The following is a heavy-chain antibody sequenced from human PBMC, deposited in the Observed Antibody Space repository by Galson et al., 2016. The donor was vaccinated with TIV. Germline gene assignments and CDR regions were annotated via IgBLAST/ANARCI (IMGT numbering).Heavy chain of an antibody. CDR3: AKGQLWAARRFYYMDV. J-gene: IGHJ6*03. Sequence: SLRLSCAASGFTFDDYAMHWVRQVPGRGLERVSVISWNSGSTVYADSVKGRFIISRDNAKNSLYLQMNSLRAEDTALYYCAKGQLWAARRFYYMDVWGKGTTVTVSS. CDR2: ISWNSGST. CDR1: GFTFDDYA. V-gene: IGHV3-9*01. D-gene: IGHD1-1*01.